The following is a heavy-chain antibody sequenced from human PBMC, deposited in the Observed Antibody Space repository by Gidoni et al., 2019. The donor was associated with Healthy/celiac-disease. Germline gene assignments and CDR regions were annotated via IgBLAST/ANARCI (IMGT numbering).Heavy chain of an antibody. CDR1: GCTFSNAR. V-gene: IGHV3-15*01. Sequence: EVQLVESGGGLVKPGGSRRLSWAASGCTFSNARMRWVRQAPGKGLELVGRIKRKTDVGTTDYSAPVKGRFTISRDDSKNTLYLQMNSLKTEDTAVYYCTTDSLYDFWSGTVDYWGQGTLVTVSS. CDR2: IKRKTDVGTT. D-gene: IGHD3-3*01. J-gene: IGHJ4*02. CDR3: TTDSLYDFWSGTVDY.